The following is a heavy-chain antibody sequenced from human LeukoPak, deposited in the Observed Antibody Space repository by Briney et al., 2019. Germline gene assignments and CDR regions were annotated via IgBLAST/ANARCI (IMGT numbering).Heavy chain of an antibody. V-gene: IGHV3-23*01. CDR1: GFTFSSYA. CDR2: ISGSGGST. CDR3: ARAWDGDYSIDY. Sequence: PGGSLRLSCAASGFTFSSYAMSWVRQAPGKGLEWVSAISGSGGSTYYADPVKGRFTISRDNSKNTLYLQMNSLRAEDTAVYYCARAWDGDYSIDYWGQGTLVTVSS. J-gene: IGHJ4*02. D-gene: IGHD4-17*01.